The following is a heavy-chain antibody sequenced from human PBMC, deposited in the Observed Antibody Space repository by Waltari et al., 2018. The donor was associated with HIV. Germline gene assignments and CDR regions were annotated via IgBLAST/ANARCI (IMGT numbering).Heavy chain of an antibody. D-gene: IGHD5-18*01. J-gene: IGHJ3*02. CDR1: GFTFSSYW. CDR2: IKQDGSEK. Sequence: ASGFTFSSYWMSWVRQAPGKGLEWVANIKQDGSEKYYVDSVKGRFTISRDNAKNSLYLQMNSLRAEDTAVYYCARDQYSGYSYGSSAFDIWGQGTMVTVSS. V-gene: IGHV3-7*01. CDR3: ARDQYSGYSYGSSAFDI.